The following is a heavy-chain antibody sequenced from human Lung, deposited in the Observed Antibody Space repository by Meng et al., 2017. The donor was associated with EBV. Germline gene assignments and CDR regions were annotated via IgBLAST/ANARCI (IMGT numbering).Heavy chain of an antibody. D-gene: IGHD3-10*01. V-gene: IGHV1-69*01. J-gene: IGHJ4*02. Sequence: QLVKAGAAVNKPGHSMQESCKPSGGTFSSDAISGVRQAPGQGLEWMGGLIPLLGAANYAQKFQARVTITAGASTSTHYMQLRSLTSEDTAVYYCASESGRGYTSDYWGQGTLVTVSS. CDR1: GGTFSSDA. CDR2: LIPLLGAA. CDR3: ASESGRGYTSDY.